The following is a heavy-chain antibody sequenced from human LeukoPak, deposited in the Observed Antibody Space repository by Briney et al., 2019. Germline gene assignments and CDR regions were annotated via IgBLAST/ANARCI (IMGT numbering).Heavy chain of an antibody. CDR2: IIPIFGTA. V-gene: IGHV1-69*01. J-gene: IGHJ6*02. D-gene: IGHD3-3*01. CDR1: GGTFSSYA. CDR3: ARLATIFGVATDGMDV. Sequence: ASVKVSCKASGGTFSSYAISWVRQAPGQGLEWMGGIIPIFGTANYAQKFQGRVTITADESTSTAYMELSSLRSEDTAVYYCARLATIFGVATDGMDVWDQGTTVTVSS.